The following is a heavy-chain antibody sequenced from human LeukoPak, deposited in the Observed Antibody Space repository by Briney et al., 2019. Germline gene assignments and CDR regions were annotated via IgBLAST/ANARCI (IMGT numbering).Heavy chain of an antibody. V-gene: IGHV4-4*07. CDR3: ARGSQSYYYGMDV. CDR2: IYTSGST. Sequence: SETLSLTCTVSGGSIRRHYWSWIRQSAGKGLEWIGRIYTSGSTNYNPSLKSRVTMSVDTSKNQFSLKLSSVTAADTAVYYCARGSQSYYYGMDVWGQGTTVTVSS. CDR1: GGSIRRHY. J-gene: IGHJ6*02.